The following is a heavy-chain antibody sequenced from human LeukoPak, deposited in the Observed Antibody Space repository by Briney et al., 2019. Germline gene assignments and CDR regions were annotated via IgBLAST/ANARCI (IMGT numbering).Heavy chain of an antibody. D-gene: IGHD3-3*02. V-gene: IGHV3-21*01. CDR2: IDYDSSHV. CDR3: ARDMPRVAFLEWLSSGFDC. CDR1: GFTFSNSA. Sequence: PGGSLRLSCAASGFTFSNSAMNWVRQVPGKGLEWVSSIDYDSSHVYYAASVRGRFTISRDNARNSVYLQMNSLRVEDTAVYYCARDMPRVAFLEWLSSGFDCWGQGTLATVSS. J-gene: IGHJ4*02.